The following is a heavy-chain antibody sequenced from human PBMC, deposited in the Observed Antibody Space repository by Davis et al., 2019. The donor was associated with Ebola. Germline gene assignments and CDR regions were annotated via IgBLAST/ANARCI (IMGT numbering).Heavy chain of an antibody. CDR3: ATSYFTMTTLY. D-gene: IGHD4-17*01. CDR1: GFTFSSYT. V-gene: IGHV3-30*04. CDR2: ISYDGDNN. J-gene: IGHJ4*02. Sequence: GESLKIPCAASGFTFSSYTLHWVRQAPGKGLEWVAVISYDGDNNYHADSVKGRFTISRDNSKNTLYLQMNGLRAEDTAVYYCATSYFTMTTLYWGQGTLVTVSS.